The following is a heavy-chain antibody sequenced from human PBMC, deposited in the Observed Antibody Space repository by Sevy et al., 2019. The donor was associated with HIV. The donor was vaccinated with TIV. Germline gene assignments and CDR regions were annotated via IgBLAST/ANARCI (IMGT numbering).Heavy chain of an antibody. V-gene: IGHV4-59*01. D-gene: IGHD5-12*01. CDR1: GDSISSYY. CDR2: FYYSGIT. Sequence: SETLSLTCTVSGDSISSYYWSWIRQPPGKGLEWIGYFYYSGITNYNPSVKSLVTISVDTSRNQSSLKLSSVTAADTAVYYCARGIVAYYFDYWGQGTLVTVSS. CDR3: ARGIVAYYFDY. J-gene: IGHJ4*02.